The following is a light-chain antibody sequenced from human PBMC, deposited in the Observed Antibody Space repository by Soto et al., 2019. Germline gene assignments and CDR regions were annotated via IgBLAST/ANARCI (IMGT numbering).Light chain of an antibody. CDR1: QSISSN. CDR2: GAS. J-gene: IGKJ1*01. CDR3: QQYNAWSPT. V-gene: IGKV3-15*01. Sequence: EVVMTQSPATLSVSPGERVTLSCRASQSISSNLAWYQLKAGQTPRLLVYGASTRATGFPGKCSGSGSGTDFTLTISALQSEDFAVEFCQQYNAWSPTCGQGTKVESK.